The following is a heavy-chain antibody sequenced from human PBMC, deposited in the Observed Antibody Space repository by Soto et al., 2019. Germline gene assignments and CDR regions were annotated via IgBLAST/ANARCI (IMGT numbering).Heavy chain of an antibody. CDR3: ARVVGYYYDSSGYYGTDAFDI. V-gene: IGHV1-46*01. J-gene: IGHJ3*02. CDR1: GYTFTSYY. Sequence: GASVKVSCKASGYTFTSYYMHWVRQAPGQGLEWMGIINPSGGSTSYAQKFQGRVTMTRDTSTSTVYMELSSLRSEDTAVYYCARVVGYYYDSSGYYGTDAFDISGQGTMVTVSS. CDR2: INPSGGST. D-gene: IGHD3-22*01.